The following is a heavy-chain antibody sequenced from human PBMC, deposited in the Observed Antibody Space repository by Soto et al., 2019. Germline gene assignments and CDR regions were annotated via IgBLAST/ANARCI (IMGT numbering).Heavy chain of an antibody. V-gene: IGHV2-26*01. Sequence: SGPTLVNPTETLTLTCTVSGFSLSNARMGVSWIRQPPGKALEWLAHIFSNDEKSYSTSLKSRLTISKDTSKSQVVLTMTNMDPVDTATYYCARIRTHMVRGPNGSSYYYYYMDVWGKGTTVTVSS. CDR1: GFSLSNARMG. CDR3: ARIRTHMVRGPNGSSYYYYYMDV. CDR2: IFSNDEK. D-gene: IGHD3-10*01. J-gene: IGHJ6*03.